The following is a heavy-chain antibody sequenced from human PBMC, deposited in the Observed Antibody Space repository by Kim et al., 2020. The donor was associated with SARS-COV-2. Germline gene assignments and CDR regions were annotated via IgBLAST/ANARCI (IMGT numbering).Heavy chain of an antibody. CDR3: ARGYSYGSEEAFDI. D-gene: IGHD5-18*01. V-gene: IGHV3-33*01. Sequence: ADSVKGRLTISRDNSKNTLYRRMNSLRAEGTAVYYCARGYSYGSEEAFDIWGQGTMVTVSS. J-gene: IGHJ3*02.